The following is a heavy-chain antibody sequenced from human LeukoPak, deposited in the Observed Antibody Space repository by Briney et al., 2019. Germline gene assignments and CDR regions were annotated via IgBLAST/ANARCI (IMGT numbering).Heavy chain of an antibody. J-gene: IGHJ4*02. CDR1: GFTFTNYA. CDR3: ARDLGVYDSSGYYTFSPSFDY. V-gene: IGHV3-23*01. D-gene: IGHD3-22*01. Sequence: GGSLRLSCGASGFTFTNYAMSWVRQAPGKGLESVSDISSTGGTTAYADSVKGRFTISRDNSRKTLYLQMNSLRAEDTAVYYCARDLGVYDSSGYYTFSPSFDYWGQGTLVTVSS. CDR2: ISSTGGTT.